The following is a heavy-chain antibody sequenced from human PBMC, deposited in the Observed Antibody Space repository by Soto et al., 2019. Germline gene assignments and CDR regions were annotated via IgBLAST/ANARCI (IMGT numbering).Heavy chain of an antibody. CDR1: GGSFSDYY. Sequence: PSVTLSLTCSVYGGSFSDYYWSWIRQPPGKGLEWIGEINHSGSTNYNPSLKSRVTISVHTSKIQFSLNLSAVTAADAAVYYCARARKGSGSDYYYHYGMDVWGKGTTVTVSS. D-gene: IGHD3-3*01. CDR3: ARARKGSGSDYYYHYGMDV. CDR2: INHSGST. J-gene: IGHJ6*04. V-gene: IGHV4-34*01.